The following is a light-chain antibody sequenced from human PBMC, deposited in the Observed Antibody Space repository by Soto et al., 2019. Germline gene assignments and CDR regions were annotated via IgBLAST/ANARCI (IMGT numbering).Light chain of an antibody. CDR1: QYIGSA. CDR2: DAS. Sequence: EVVLTQSPATLSVSPGDRATLSCRASQYIGSAVAWYHQRSGQAPRLLIFDASIRVPTTPARFSGSVSGTEFTLTISSLEYEDFALYFCQQYGDRPRTLGQGTKVDIK. V-gene: IGKV3-15*01. J-gene: IGKJ1*01. CDR3: QQYGDRPRT.